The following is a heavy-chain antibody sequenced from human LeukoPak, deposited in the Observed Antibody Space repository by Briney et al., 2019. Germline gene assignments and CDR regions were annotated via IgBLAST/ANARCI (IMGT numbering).Heavy chain of an antibody. CDR1: GYTFTGYD. CDR3: TRGSLSGSSRDY. Sequence: ASVRVSCKASGYTFTGYDINWVRPATGQGLEWMGWMNPNTGDTGYAQKFQGRVTITRNSSIDTAYMELNGLRSEDTAVYYCTRGSLSGSSRDYWGQGTLLTVSS. V-gene: IGHV1-8*01. D-gene: IGHD1-26*01. CDR2: MNPNTGDT. J-gene: IGHJ4*02.